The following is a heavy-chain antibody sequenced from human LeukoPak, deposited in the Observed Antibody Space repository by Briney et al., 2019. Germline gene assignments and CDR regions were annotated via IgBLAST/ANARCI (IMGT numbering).Heavy chain of an antibody. V-gene: IGHV1-2*02. J-gene: IGHJ4*02. Sequence: ASVKVSCKVSGYTFTGYYMHWVRQAPGQGLEWMGWINPNSGGTNYAQKFQGRVTMTRDTSISTAYMELSRLRSDDTAVYYCARTMVAGSNSGFDYWGQGTLVTVSS. D-gene: IGHD6-19*01. CDR1: GYTFTGYY. CDR3: ARTMVAGSNSGFDY. CDR2: INPNSGGT.